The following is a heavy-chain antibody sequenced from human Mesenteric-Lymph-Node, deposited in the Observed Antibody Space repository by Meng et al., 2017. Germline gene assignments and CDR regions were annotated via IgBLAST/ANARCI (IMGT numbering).Heavy chain of an antibody. CDR2: INGRGDDI. Sequence: LVGSGGGLVQPGGSLRLSCADSGFAFSSVAMSWVRQAPGKGLEWVSAINGRGDDIFYADSVQGRFTISRDNSKNTLFLQMNSLRAEDTAIYYCVRDLRRWLYTPSPSFDYWGQGTLVTVSS. CDR3: VRDLRRWLYTPSPSFDY. J-gene: IGHJ4*02. CDR1: GFAFSSVA. D-gene: IGHD5-24*01. V-gene: IGHV3-23*04.